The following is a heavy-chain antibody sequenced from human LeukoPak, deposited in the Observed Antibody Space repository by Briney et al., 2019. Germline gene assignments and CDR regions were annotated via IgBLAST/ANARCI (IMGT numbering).Heavy chain of an antibody. CDR2: ISYDGSNK. J-gene: IGHJ6*03. V-gene: IGHV3-30*04. D-gene: IGHD5-12*01. CDR3: ARDAGGGYDYYYYYYIDV. CDR1: GFTFSSYA. Sequence: GRSLRLSCAASGFTFSSYAMHWVRQAPGKGLEWVAVISYDGSNKYYADPVKGRFTISRDNSKNTLYLQMNSLRAEDTAVYYCARDAGGGYDYYYYYYIDVWGKGTTVTVSS.